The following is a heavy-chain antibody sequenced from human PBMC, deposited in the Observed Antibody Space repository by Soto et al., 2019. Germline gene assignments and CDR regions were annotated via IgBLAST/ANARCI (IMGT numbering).Heavy chain of an antibody. D-gene: IGHD5-12*01. J-gene: IGHJ4*02. CDR2: ISDSGGST. V-gene: IGHV3-23*01. Sequence: EVQLLESGGGLVQPGGSLRLSCAASGFTFSSYDMSWVRQAPGKGLEWVSAISDSGGSTYYADSVKGRFTISRDNSKSTLYLQMNSLRAEDTAVYYCAKALGGYSGFSPFDYWGQGTLVTVSS. CDR1: GFTFSSYD. CDR3: AKALGGYSGFSPFDY.